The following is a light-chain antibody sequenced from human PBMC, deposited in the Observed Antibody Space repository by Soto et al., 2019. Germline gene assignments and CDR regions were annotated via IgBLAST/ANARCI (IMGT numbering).Light chain of an antibody. CDR2: GAS. CDR3: QQYNNWPRP. Sequence: SQSRATLSVSPRERATLSCRASQSVSSNLAWYQQKPGQAPRLLIYGASTRATGIPARFSGSGSGTEFTLTISSLQSEDFAVYYCQQYNNWPRPFGQGTKVDIK. J-gene: IGKJ1*01. V-gene: IGKV3-15*01. CDR1: QSVSSN.